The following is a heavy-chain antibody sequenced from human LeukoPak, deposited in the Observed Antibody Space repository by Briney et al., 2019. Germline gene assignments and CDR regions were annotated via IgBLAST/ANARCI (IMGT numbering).Heavy chain of an antibody. V-gene: IGHV1-18*01. Sequence: GASVKVSCKASGYTFTNYGITWVRQAPGQGLEWMGWISAYNGETNYAEKLQGRGTMTTDTSTSTAYMELRSLRSDDTAVYYCARYSGPAYFDYWGQGTLVTVSS. CDR1: GYTFTNYG. J-gene: IGHJ4*02. CDR2: ISAYNGET. CDR3: ARYSGPAYFDY. D-gene: IGHD2-21*01.